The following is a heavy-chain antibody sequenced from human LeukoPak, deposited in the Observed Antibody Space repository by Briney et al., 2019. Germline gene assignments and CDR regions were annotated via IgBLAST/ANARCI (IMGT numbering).Heavy chain of an antibody. CDR1: GGTFSSYA. CDR2: IIPIFGTA. CDR3: ASPGGYCSSTSCKNVDY. D-gene: IGHD2-2*01. J-gene: IGHJ4*02. V-gene: IGHV1-69*01. Sequence: SVKVSCKASGGTFSSYAISWVRQAPGQGLEWMGGIIPIFGTANYAQKFQGRVTITADESTSTAYMELSSLRSEDTAVYYCASPGGYCSSTSCKNVDYWGQGALVTVSS.